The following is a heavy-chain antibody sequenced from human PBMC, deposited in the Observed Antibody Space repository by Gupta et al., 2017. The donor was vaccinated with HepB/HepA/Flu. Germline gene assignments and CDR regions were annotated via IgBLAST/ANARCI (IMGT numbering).Heavy chain of an antibody. J-gene: IGHJ3*02. CDR1: GGSILHDY. Sequence: QVHLQESGPGLVKPPETMSLTCKVSGGSILHDYWSWIRQPPGKGLEWVGFIDYSGSTTYNPSLQSRVTIAVDTSKNEFSLKFNSVTAADTAVYYCAREHIAVVPGAPRGGFDIWGQGTLVTVSS. CDR2: IDYSGST. CDR3: AREHIAVVPGAPRGGFDI. D-gene: IGHD2-21*01. V-gene: IGHV4-59*01.